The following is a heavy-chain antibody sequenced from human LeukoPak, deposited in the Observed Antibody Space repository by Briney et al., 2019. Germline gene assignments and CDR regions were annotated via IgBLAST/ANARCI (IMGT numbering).Heavy chain of an antibody. CDR1: GYTFTNYA. D-gene: IGHD6-19*01. J-gene: IGHJ4*02. Sequence: ASVKVSCKASGYTFTNYAIHWVGQAPGQSLEWMGWVNCGNGHTKYSQKFQGRFTLTRDTSASTTYMELNSLRAEDTTIYYCARGIRSASGWYYLDHWGQGIVVTVSS. V-gene: IGHV1-3*01. CDR3: ARGIRSASGWYYLDH. CDR2: VNCGNGHT.